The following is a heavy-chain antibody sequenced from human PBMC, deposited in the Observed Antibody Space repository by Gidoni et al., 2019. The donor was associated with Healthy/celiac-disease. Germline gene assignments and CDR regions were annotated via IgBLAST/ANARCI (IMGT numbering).Heavy chain of an antibody. J-gene: IGHJ6*02. V-gene: IGHV2-5*02. CDR3: AHSSGYDVPYYYYGMDV. CDR1: GFSLSTSGVG. D-gene: IGHD5-12*01. CDR2: IYWDDDK. Sequence: QITLKESGPTLVKPTQTLTLTCTFSGFSLSTSGVGVGWIRQPPGKALEWLALIYWDDDKRYSPSLKSRLTITKDTSKNQVVLTMTNMDPVDTATYYCAHSSGYDVPYYYYGMDVWGQGTTVTVSS.